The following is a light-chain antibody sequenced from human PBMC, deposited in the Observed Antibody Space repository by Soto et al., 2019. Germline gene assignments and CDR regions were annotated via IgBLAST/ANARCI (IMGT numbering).Light chain of an antibody. CDR3: SSFTSSNTLV. J-gene: IGLJ2*01. V-gene: IGLV2-14*01. CDR1: SSDVGGYIY. CDR2: DVS. Sequence: QSALTQPASVSGSPGQSITISCTGTSSDVGGYIYVSWHQQHQGTAPKLMIYDVSNRPSGVSNRFSGSKSGNTASLTISGLQAEDEADYYCSSFTSSNTLVFGGGTKLTVL.